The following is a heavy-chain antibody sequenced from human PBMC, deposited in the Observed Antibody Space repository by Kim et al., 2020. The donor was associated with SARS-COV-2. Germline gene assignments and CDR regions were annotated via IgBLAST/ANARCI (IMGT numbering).Heavy chain of an antibody. CDR1: GFTFSSYW. CDR2: IKPDGGES. Sequence: GSLRLSCAVSGFTFSSYWMNWLRQAPGGRLQWVANIKPDGGESYYVDSVKGRFTISRDNAKNSLYLQMNSLRAEDTALYYCARDEGRGGDYGYWGQGTLVTVSS. V-gene: IGHV3-7*01. D-gene: IGHD4-17*01. CDR3: ARDEGRGGDYGY. J-gene: IGHJ4*02.